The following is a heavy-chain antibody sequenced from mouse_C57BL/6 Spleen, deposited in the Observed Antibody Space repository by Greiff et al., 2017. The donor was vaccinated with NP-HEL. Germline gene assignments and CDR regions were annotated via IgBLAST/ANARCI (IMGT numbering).Heavy chain of an antibody. CDR2: INPNNGGT. Sequence: EVQLQQSGPELVKPGASVKISCKASGYTFTDYYMNWVKQSHGKSLEWIGDINPNNGGTSYNQKFKGKATLTVDKSSSTAYMELRSLTSEDSAVYYCANGELRYSNYGAMDYWGQGTSVTVSS. CDR1: GYTFTDYY. J-gene: IGHJ4*01. V-gene: IGHV1-26*01. CDR3: ANGELRYSNYGAMDY. D-gene: IGHD2-5*01.